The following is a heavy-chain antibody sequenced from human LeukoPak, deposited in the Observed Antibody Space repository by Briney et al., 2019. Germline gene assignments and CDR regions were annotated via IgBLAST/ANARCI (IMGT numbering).Heavy chain of an antibody. CDR3: ARVLITFRRYYYMDV. V-gene: IGHV4-34*01. D-gene: IGHD3-16*01. CDR2: INHSGST. Sequence: SETLSLTCAVYGGSFSGYYWSWIRQPPGKGLEWIGEINHSGSTNYNPSLKSRVTISVDTSKNQFSLKLSSVTAADTAVYYCARVLITFRRYYYMDVWGKGTTVTVSS. J-gene: IGHJ6*03. CDR1: GGSFSGYY.